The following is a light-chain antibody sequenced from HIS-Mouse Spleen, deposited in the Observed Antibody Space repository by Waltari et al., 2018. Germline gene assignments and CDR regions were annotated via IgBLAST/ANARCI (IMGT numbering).Light chain of an antibody. CDR1: SSTNGSNT. J-gene: IGLJ1*01. V-gene: IGLV1-44*01. CDR3: AAWDDSLNGYV. CDR2: SNN. Sequence: QSVLTQPPSASGTPGQRVTIACSGLSSTNGSNTVNWYQQLPGTAPKLLIYSNNQRPSGVPDRFSGSKSGTSASLAISGLQSEDEADYYCAAWDDSLNGYVFGTGTKVTVL.